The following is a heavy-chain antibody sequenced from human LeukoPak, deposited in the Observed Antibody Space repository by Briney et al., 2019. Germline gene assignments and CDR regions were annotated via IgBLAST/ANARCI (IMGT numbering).Heavy chain of an antibody. CDR3: ARDLIRERGTFDY. D-gene: IGHD3-16*01. CDR2: IIPIFGTA. J-gene: IGHJ4*02. Sequence: ASVKVSCKASGGTFSSYAISWVRQAPGQGLEWMGGIIPIFGTANYAQKFQGRVTITADKSTSTAYMELSSLRSEDTAVYYCARDLIRERGTFDYWGQGTLVTVSS. V-gene: IGHV1-69*06. CDR1: GGTFSSYA.